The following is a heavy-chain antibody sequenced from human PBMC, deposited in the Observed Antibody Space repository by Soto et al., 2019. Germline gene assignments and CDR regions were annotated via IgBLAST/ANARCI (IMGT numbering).Heavy chain of an antibody. Sequence: GGSLRLSCAASGFTFDDYAMHWVRQAPGKGLEWVSGISWNSGSIGYADSVKGRFTISRDNAKNSLYLQMNSLRAEDTALYYCAKDIGARRDIPNMDVWGKGTTVTVSS. D-gene: IGHD2-21*01. V-gene: IGHV3-9*01. CDR2: ISWNSGSI. CDR3: AKDIGARRDIPNMDV. J-gene: IGHJ6*03. CDR1: GFTFDDYA.